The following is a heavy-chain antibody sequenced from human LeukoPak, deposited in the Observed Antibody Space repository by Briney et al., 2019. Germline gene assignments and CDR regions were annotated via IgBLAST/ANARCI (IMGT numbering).Heavy chain of an antibody. CDR3: ARGLGYGEYLVPFDI. Sequence: PSETLSLTCTVSGGSTNSYYWNWIRQPPGKGLEWIGFFYYSGIISYNPSLKSRVTMSLDTSKNQVSLKLSSVTAADTAVYYCARGLGYGEYLVPFDIWGQGTLVTVSS. J-gene: IGHJ3*02. CDR2: FYYSGII. D-gene: IGHD4-17*01. CDR1: GGSTNSYY. V-gene: IGHV4-59*01.